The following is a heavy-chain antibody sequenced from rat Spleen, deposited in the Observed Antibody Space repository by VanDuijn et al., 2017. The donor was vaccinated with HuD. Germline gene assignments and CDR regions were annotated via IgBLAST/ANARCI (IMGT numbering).Heavy chain of an antibody. CDR1: GFIFSDYD. V-gene: IGHV5S13*01. D-gene: IGHD1-11*01. Sequence: EVQLVESGGGLVQPGRSLKLSCAASGFIFSDYDMAWVRQAPTKGLEWIASISTGGDITYYRGSVKGRFTISRDDAKNTQYLQMDSLGSEDTATYYFTRHGGLRNWFAYWGQGTLVTVSS. J-gene: IGHJ3*01. CDR3: TRHGGLRNWFAY. CDR2: ISTGGDIT.